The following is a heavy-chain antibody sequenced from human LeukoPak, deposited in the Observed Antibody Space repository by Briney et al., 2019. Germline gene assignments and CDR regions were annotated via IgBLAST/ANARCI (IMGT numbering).Heavy chain of an antibody. V-gene: IGHV4-34*01. J-gene: IGHJ3*02. CDR2: INHSGST. D-gene: IGHD3-10*01. CDR1: GGSFSGYY. CDR3: ARREKRITMVRGDPRGAFDI. Sequence: SETLSLTCAVYGGSFSGYYRSWIRQPPGKGLEWIGEINHSGSTNYNPSLKSRVTISVDTSKNQFSLKLSSVTAADTAVYYCARREKRITMVRGDPRGAFDIWGQGTMVTVSS.